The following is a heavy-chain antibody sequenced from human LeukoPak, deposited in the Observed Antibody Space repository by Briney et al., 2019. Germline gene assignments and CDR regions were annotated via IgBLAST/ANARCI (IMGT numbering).Heavy chain of an antibody. V-gene: IGHV1-18*01. Sequence: ASVKVSCKASGYTFTSYGISWVRQAPGQGLEWMGWISAYNGNTNYAQKLQGRVTMTTDTSTSTAYMELRSLRSDDTAVYYCARVKVLRFLEWLSSFDPWGQGTLVTVSS. CDR2: ISAYNGNT. D-gene: IGHD3-3*01. CDR3: ARVKVLRFLEWLSSFDP. J-gene: IGHJ5*02. CDR1: GYTFTSYG.